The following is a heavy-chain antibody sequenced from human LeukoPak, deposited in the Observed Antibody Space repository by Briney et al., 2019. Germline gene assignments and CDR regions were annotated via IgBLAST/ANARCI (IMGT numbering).Heavy chain of an antibody. Sequence: GGSLRLSCAASGFSFSTYYVNWVRQAPGKGLEWVSCISSSRTYIYYSDSVRGRFAISRDNAKNSLYLQMNSLRAEDTAVYYCVRENHGSFDYWGQGSLVTVSS. V-gene: IGHV3-21*01. CDR3: VRENHGSFDY. CDR2: ISSSRTYI. D-gene: IGHD1-14*01. CDR1: GFSFSTYY. J-gene: IGHJ4*02.